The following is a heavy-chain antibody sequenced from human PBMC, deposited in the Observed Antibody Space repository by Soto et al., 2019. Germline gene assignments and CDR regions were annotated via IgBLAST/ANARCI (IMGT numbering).Heavy chain of an antibody. CDR1: GFTVSSNY. CDR2: LYSGGGGTT. D-gene: IGHD1-26*01. CDR3: TREFRTSGRRDAFDI. J-gene: IGHJ3*02. Sequence: EVQVVESGGGLVQPGGSLRLSCVASGFTVSSNYMTWVRQAPGKGLEWVSVLYSGGGGTTFYADSVKGRFTISRDNSKNTMYLEMNSLNAEDPDVYYCTREFRTSGRRDAFDIWGQGTMVTVSS. V-gene: IGHV3-66*01.